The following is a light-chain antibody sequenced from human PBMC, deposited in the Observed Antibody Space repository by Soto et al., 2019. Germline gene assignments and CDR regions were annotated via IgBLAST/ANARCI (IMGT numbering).Light chain of an antibody. CDR3: HQTAANPWT. CDR1: QNIGVY. CDR2: AAS. V-gene: IGKV1-39*01. J-gene: IGKJ1*01. Sequence: DIQMTQSPSSLSASVGDRVTITCRASQNIGVYLNWYQKKPGKAPKLLIHAASSLHSGVPSTFSGSGSGTDFALTISSLQPEDFATYYCHQTAANPWTFAQGIKVEIK.